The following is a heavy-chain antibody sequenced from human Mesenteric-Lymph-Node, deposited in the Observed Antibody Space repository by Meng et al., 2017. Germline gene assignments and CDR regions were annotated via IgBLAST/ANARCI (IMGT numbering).Heavy chain of an antibody. CDR1: GFTVSSYA. D-gene: IGHD1/OR15-1a*01. CDR2: ISYDGSNK. CDR3: ARDQNIYYFDY. J-gene: IGHJ4*02. Sequence: QVHVGESGGGVGQTGRCRRRSCAVSGFTVSSYARHWVRQAPGKGLEWVAVISYDGSNKYYADSVKGRFTISRDNSKNTLYLQMNSLIAEDTAVYYCARDQNIYYFDYWGQGTLVTVSS. V-gene: IGHV3-30-3*01.